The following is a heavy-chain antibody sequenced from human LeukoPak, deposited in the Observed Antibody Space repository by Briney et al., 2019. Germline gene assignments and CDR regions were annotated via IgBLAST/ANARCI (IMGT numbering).Heavy chain of an antibody. CDR2: ISAYNGNT. Sequence: ASVKVSCKASGYTFTSYGISWVRQAPGQGLEWMGWISAYNGNTKYAQKLQDRVTMTTDTSATTAYMELRSLTSDDTAVYYCARESGRDFADWGQGTLVTVSS. J-gene: IGHJ4*02. D-gene: IGHD2-21*01. CDR1: GYTFTSYG. V-gene: IGHV1-18*01. CDR3: ARESGRDFAD.